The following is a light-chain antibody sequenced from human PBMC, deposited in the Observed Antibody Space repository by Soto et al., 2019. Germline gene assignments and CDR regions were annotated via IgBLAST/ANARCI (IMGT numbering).Light chain of an antibody. CDR1: QSLLHITGETF. J-gene: IGKJ5*01. V-gene: IGKV2D-29*02. CDR2: EVS. Sequence: VRRQTPLSLLAAPGQTTSISCKSSQSLLHITGETFLFWYLQKPGQSPQLLIYEVSTRVSGVPDRFSGSGSGTDFTLEISRVETDDVGIYYCMQSTQLPPTFGQGTRLEIK. CDR3: MQSTQLPPT.